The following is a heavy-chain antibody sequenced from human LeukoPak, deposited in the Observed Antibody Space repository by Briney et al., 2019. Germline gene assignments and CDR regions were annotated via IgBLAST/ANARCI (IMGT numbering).Heavy chain of an antibody. V-gene: IGHV3-30*04. CDR2: VSFDGSDR. J-gene: IGHJ4*02. Sequence: PGGSLSLSCAASGFTFSSYAMHWVRQAPGKGLEWVAVVSFDGSDRFYADSVKGRFTISRDDSKNTLYLQLNSPRAEDTAVYYCATQPCSGGRCYLLHWGQGTLVTVSS. CDR1: GFTFSSYA. D-gene: IGHD2-15*01. CDR3: ATQPCSGGRCYLLH.